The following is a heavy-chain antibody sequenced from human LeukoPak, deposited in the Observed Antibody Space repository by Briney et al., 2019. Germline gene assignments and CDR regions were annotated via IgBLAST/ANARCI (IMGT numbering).Heavy chain of an antibody. Sequence: GGSLTLSCAASGFTFSSYEMNWVRQAPGKGLEWVSYISSSGSTIYYADSVKGRFTISRDNAKNSLYLQMNSLRAEDTAVYYCARDLMVRGVITLFDYWGQGTLVTVSS. CDR2: ISSSGSTI. V-gene: IGHV3-48*03. D-gene: IGHD3-10*01. CDR3: ARDLMVRGVITLFDY. J-gene: IGHJ4*02. CDR1: GFTFSSYE.